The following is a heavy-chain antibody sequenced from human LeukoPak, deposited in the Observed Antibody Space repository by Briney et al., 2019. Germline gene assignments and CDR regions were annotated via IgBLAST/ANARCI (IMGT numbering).Heavy chain of an antibody. CDR1: GFTFSSYS. CDR3: ARDPCSGGSCFRYYYYGMDV. D-gene: IGHD2-15*01. CDR2: ISSSSSYI. V-gene: IGHV3-21*01. J-gene: IGHJ6*02. Sequence: GGSLRLSCAASGFTFSSYSMNWVRQAPGKGLEWVSSISSSSSYIYYADSGKGRFTISRDNAKTSLYLQMNSLRAEDTAVYYRARDPCSGGSCFRYYYYGMDVWGQGTTVTVSS.